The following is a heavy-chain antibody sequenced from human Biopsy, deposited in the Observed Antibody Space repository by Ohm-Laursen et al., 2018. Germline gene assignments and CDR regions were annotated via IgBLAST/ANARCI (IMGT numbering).Heavy chain of an antibody. CDR2: INHSGST. J-gene: IGHJ4*02. CDR3: ARGEYYAYWSGARKLNYFDY. Sequence: SDTLSLTCAVSGDSISSYYWSWIRQTPGKGLEWIGEINHSGSTKYNPSLESRVTISVDTSKNQFSLNLFSVTAADAARYFCARGEYYAYWSGARKLNYFDYWGQGTLVIVSS. V-gene: IGHV4-34*01. D-gene: IGHD3-3*01. CDR1: GDSISSYY.